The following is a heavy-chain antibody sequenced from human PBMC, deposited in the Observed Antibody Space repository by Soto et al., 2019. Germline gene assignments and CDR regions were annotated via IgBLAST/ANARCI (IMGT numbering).Heavy chain of an antibody. Sequence: PXESLNISCKSSGYGFTCYWHSWVRQMPGKGLEWMGRIDPSDSYTNYSPSFQGHVTISADKSISTAYLQWSSLKASDTAMYYCARSTLYQPLAEIWGQGTMVTVSS. CDR1: GYGFTCYW. V-gene: IGHV5-10-1*01. J-gene: IGHJ3*02. CDR2: IDPSDSYT. D-gene: IGHD2-2*01. CDR3: ARSTLYQPLAEI.